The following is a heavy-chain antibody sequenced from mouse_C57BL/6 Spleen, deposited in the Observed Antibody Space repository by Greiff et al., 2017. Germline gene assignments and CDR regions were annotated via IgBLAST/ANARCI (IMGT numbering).Heavy chain of an antibody. V-gene: IGHV8-12*01. Sequence: QVTLKECGPGILQSSQTLSLTCSFSGFSLSTSGMGVSWIRQPSGKGLEWLAHIYWDDDKRYNPSLKSRHTISKDTSRNQVFLKITCVDTADTATYDCARFITAVEGDYAMDYWGQGTSVTVSS. D-gene: IGHD1-1*01. CDR2: IYWDDDK. J-gene: IGHJ4*01. CDR1: GFSLSTSGMG. CDR3: ARFITAVEGDYAMDY.